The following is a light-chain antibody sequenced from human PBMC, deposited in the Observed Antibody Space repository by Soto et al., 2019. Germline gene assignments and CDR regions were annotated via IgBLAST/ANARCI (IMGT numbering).Light chain of an antibody. CDR2: GAS. CDR3: QQYDRSLYT. V-gene: IGKV3-20*01. Sequence: ENALTQSPGTLSLSPGERATLSCRASQSIARTFLAWYQQKPGQAPRLLIYGASNRATGIPDRFSGSGSGTDFTLTISRLEPEDFAVYYCQQYDRSLYTFGQGTKLEIK. CDR1: QSIARTF. J-gene: IGKJ2*01.